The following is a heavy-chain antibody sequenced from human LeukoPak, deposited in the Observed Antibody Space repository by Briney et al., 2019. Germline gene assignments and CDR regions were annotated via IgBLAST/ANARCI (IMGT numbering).Heavy chain of an antibody. CDR2: ISWNSGSI. CDR3: AKGRSRGYSYGFIFP. D-gene: IGHD5-18*01. J-gene: IGHJ5*02. V-gene: IGHV3-9*01. Sequence: GGSLRLSCAASGFTFSSYAMHWVRQAPGKGLEWVSGISWNSGSIGYADSVKGRFTISRDNAKNSLYLQMNSLRAEDTALYYCAKGRSRGYSYGFIFPWGQGTLVTVSS. CDR1: GFTFSSYA.